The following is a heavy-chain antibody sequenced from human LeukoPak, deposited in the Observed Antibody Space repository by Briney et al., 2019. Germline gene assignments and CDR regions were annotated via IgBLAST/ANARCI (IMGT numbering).Heavy chain of an antibody. CDR1: GGPLTSYY. J-gene: IGHJ3*02. Sequence: SETLSLTCAVSGGPLTSYYWTWIRQPPGKGLEWIGFIYYRGSTNYNPSLESRVTISIDTSKNRFSLKLSSVTAADTAVYYCARDRYSGYDGFGAFDIWGQGTMVTVSS. V-gene: IGHV4-59*01. D-gene: IGHD5-12*01. CDR2: IYYRGST. CDR3: ARDRYSGYDGFGAFDI.